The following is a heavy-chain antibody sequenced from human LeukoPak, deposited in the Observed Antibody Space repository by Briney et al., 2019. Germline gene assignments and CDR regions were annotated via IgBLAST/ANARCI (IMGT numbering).Heavy chain of an antibody. V-gene: IGHV5-51*01. CDR1: GYSFASYW. J-gene: IGHJ4*02. D-gene: IGHD6-13*01. Sequence: GESLKISCKGSGYSFASYWIGWVRQMPGKGLEWMGIIYPGDSDTRYSPSFQGQVTISADKSISTAYLQWSSLKASDTAMYYCARTGYTSRWAIDYWGQGTLVTVSS. CDR2: IYPGDSDT. CDR3: ARTGYTSRWAIDY.